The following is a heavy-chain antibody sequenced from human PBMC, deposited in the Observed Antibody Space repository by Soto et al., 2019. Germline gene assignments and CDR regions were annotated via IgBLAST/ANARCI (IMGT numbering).Heavy chain of an antibody. CDR3: ARATHYYDSSGYYLADAFDI. J-gene: IGHJ3*02. Sequence: RVSGKRAGYAFTSYGTSWQRKTPGQGLEWMGWISAYNGNTNYAQKLQGRVTMTTDTSTSTAYMELRSLRSDDTAVYYCARATHYYDSSGYYLADAFDIWGQGTMVTVSS. CDR1: GYAFTSYG. D-gene: IGHD3-22*01. V-gene: IGHV1-18*01. CDR2: ISAYNGNT.